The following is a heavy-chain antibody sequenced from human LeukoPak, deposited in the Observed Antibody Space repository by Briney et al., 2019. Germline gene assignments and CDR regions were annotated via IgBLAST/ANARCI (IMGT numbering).Heavy chain of an antibody. CDR3: ARVSGGDTYGMDV. D-gene: IGHD2-21*02. V-gene: IGHV3-11*06. J-gene: IGHJ6*02. CDR2: ISSSSSYT. CDR1: GFTFSSYW. Sequence: GGSLRLSCAASGFTFSSYWMSWIRQAPGKGLEWVSYISSSSSYTNYADSVKGRFTISRDNAKKSLDLQMNSLRAEDTAVYYCARVSGGDTYGMDVWGQGTTVTVSS.